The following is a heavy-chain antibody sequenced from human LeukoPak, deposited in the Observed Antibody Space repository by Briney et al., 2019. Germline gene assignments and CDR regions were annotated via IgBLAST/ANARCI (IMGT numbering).Heavy chain of an antibody. D-gene: IGHD5-18*01. CDR3: ATQGYSYGQPIPDY. CDR1: GYTLTELS. CDR2: FDPEDGET. J-gene: IGHJ4*02. V-gene: IGHV1-24*01. Sequence: ASVKVSCKVSGYTLTELSMHWVRQAPGKGRGWMGGFDPEDGETIYAQKFQGRVTMTEDTSTDTAYMELSSLRSEDTAVYYCATQGYSYGQPIPDYWGQGTLVTVSS.